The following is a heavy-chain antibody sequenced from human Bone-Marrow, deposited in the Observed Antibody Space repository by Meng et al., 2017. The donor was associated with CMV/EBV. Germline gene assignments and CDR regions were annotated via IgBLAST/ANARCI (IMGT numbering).Heavy chain of an antibody. V-gene: IGHV3-30*02. CDR2: VQSDGDNK. CDR3: AKDGPTTGITTCLVDH. D-gene: IGHD1-1*01. Sequence: GGSLRLSCVASGFSFNTYGMHWVRQAPGKGLEWVAFVQSDGDNKQYDASVEGRFTISRDNSKNTVSLQMNSLRSDDTAVYFCAKDGPTTGITTCLVDHWGQGTLVTVSS. CDR1: GFSFNTYG. J-gene: IGHJ4*02.